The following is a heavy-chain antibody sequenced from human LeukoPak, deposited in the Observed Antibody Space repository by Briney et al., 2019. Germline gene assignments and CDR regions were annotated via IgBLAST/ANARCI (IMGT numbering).Heavy chain of an antibody. CDR3: ARPVDYYGSGSPTEDY. D-gene: IGHD3-10*01. J-gene: IGHJ4*02. CDR1: GYTFTGYY. Sequence: ASVKVSCKASGYTFTGYYMHWVRQAPGQGLERMGWINPNSGGTNYAQKFQGRVTMTRDTSISTAYMELSRLRSDDTAVYYCARPVDYYGSGSPTEDYWGQGTLVTVSS. V-gene: IGHV1-2*02. CDR2: INPNSGGT.